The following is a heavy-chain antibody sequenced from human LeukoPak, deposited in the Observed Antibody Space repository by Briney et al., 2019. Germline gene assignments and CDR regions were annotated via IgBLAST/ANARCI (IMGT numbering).Heavy chain of an antibody. J-gene: IGHJ4*02. CDR3: AKDSLLWFGELFSDTYYFDY. CDR2: ISGSGGST. CDR1: GFTFSDAW. D-gene: IGHD3-10*01. Sequence: GGSLRLSCAASGFTFSDAWMSWVRQAPGKGLEWVSAISGSGGSTYYADSVKGRFTISRDNSKNTLYLQMNSLRAEDTAVYYCAKDSLLWFGELFSDTYYFDYWGQGTLVTVSS. V-gene: IGHV3-23*01.